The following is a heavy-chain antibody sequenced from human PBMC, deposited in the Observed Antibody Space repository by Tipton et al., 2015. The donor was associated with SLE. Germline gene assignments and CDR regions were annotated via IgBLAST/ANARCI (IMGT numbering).Heavy chain of an antibody. CDR1: GFRFGDYA. CDR3: ARGVGVVEDGMSWFDP. D-gene: IGHD2-2*01. CDR2: VRGEAYGGTA. J-gene: IGHJ5*02. Sequence: SLRLSCTSSGFRFGDYAVSWVRQAPGKGLEWVGFVRGEAYGGTAEYAAAVKGRFTISRDNANNTHLQMNSLRAEDTAVYYCARGVGVVEDGMSWFDPWGQGTLVTVSS. V-gene: IGHV3-49*04.